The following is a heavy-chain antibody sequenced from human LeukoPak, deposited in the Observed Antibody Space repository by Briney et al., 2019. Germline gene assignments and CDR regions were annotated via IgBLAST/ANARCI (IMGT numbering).Heavy chain of an antibody. CDR3: ANDIRELTVATSGGVDY. J-gene: IGHJ4*02. CDR2: MWYDGSNK. V-gene: IGHV3-33*06. CDR1: GFTFSSYG. D-gene: IGHD4-17*01. Sequence: PGRSLRLSCAASGFTFSSYGMHWVRQAPGKGLEWVAVMWYDGSNKYYADSVKGRFTISRDNSKNTLYLRMNSLRAEDTAVYYCANDIRELTVATSGGVDYRGQGTLVTVSS.